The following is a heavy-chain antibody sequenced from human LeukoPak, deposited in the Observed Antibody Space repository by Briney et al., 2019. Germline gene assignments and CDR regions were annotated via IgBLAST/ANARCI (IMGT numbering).Heavy chain of an antibody. Sequence: GRSLRLSCVASGFTFSSYGMHWVRQAPGKGLEWVAVISYDGSNKHYADSVKGRFTISRDNSKNTLYLQMNSLRAEDTAVYYCARGMVYDSSGYMYYFDYWGQGTLVTVSS. CDR2: ISYDGSNK. V-gene: IGHV3-30*03. D-gene: IGHD3-22*01. CDR3: ARGMVYDSSGYMYYFDY. J-gene: IGHJ4*02. CDR1: GFTFSSYG.